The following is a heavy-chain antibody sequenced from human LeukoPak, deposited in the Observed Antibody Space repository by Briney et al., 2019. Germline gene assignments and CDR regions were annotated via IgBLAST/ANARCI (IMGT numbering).Heavy chain of an antibody. V-gene: IGHV3-21*01. CDR3: VREVRYCSGGSCNRMFDY. D-gene: IGHD2-15*01. CDR1: GFALKSYS. Sequence: PGGSLRLSCAGSGFALKSYSLSWVRQAPGKGLEWVSSISSTSAYIYYADSVKGRFTISRENAKNSLYLQMNSLRAGDTAVYYCVREVRYCSGGSCNRMFDYWGQGTLVTVSS. CDR2: ISSTSAYI. J-gene: IGHJ4*02.